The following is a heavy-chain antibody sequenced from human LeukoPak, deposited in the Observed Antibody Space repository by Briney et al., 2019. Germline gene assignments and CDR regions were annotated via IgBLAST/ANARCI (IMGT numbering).Heavy chain of an antibody. D-gene: IGHD3-10*01. CDR2: ISYDGSLK. Sequence: AGGSLRLSCAAFGFTFSNFGMHWVRQAPGKGLEWVAVISYDGSLKHYLDSVKGRFTISRDNSKSTLYLQMDSLRVEDTAVYYCAKKYSYGSGAGDALDIWGHGTLVTVSS. CDR3: AKKYSYGSGAGDALDI. V-gene: IGHV3-30*18. J-gene: IGHJ3*02. CDR1: GFTFSNFG.